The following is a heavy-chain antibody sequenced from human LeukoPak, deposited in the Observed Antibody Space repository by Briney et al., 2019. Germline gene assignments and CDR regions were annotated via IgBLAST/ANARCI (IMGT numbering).Heavy chain of an antibody. CDR3: ARRDSPFDL. V-gene: IGHV4-59*01. D-gene: IGHD3-22*01. CDR2: IYYSGST. Sequence: SETLSLTCTVSGGSISSYYWSWIRQPPGKGLEWIGYIYYSGSTNYNPSLKSRVTISVDTSKKQFSLKVRSVTAADAAVYYCARRDSPFDLWGRGTLVTVS. J-gene: IGHJ2*01. CDR1: GGSISSYY.